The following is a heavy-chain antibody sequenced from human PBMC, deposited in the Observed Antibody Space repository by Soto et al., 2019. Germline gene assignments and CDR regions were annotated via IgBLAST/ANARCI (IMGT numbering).Heavy chain of an antibody. J-gene: IGHJ4*02. CDR3: VQGASTAHQPLAS. Sequence: QVQLVESGGGVVQPGRSLRLSCAASGFIFRNFGMHWVRRAPGKGLEWVATISGDGNDKYYPDSMKGRFTISRDNFNNTLYLQLNSLRPEDTAVYHCVQGASTAHQPLASWGQGFLVTVTS. CDR2: ISGDGNDK. V-gene: IGHV3-30*03. CDR1: GFIFRNFG. D-gene: IGHD1-26*01.